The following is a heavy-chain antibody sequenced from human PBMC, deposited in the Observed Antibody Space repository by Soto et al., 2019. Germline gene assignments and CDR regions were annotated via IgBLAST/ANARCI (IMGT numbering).Heavy chain of an antibody. CDR1: GYAFTSYG. V-gene: IGHV1-18*01. Sequence: QVQLVQSGAEVKKPGASVKVSCKASGYAFTSYGISWVRQAPGQGLEWMGWISAYTGYTNYAQKLQGRVTLTTDKSTSTADMELRSLRSDDTAVYYCARDPPSYYYSGSWFDPWGQGTLVTVSS. CDR2: ISAYTGYT. CDR3: ARDPPSYYYSGSWFDP. J-gene: IGHJ5*02. D-gene: IGHD3-10*01.